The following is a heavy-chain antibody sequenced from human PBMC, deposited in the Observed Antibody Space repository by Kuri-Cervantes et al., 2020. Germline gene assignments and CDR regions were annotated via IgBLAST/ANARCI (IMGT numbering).Heavy chain of an antibody. CDR2: ISGSGGNT. V-gene: IGHV3-23*01. Sequence: GESLKISCAASGFTFSSYGMSWVRQAPGKGLEWVSVISGSGGNTYYAESVKGRFTISRDNSKNTLYVQMNSMRAEDTAIYYCAKDHQSSTNNYDYMDVWGKGTTVTVSS. J-gene: IGHJ6*03. CDR1: GFTFSSYG. CDR3: AKDHQSSTNNYDYMDV. D-gene: IGHD5-24*01.